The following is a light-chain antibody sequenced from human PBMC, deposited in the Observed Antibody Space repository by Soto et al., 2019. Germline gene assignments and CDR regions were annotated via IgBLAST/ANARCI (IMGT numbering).Light chain of an antibody. Sequence: EIVLTQSPDTLSFSPGEKATLSCRASQTIPRNFLAWFQQKPGQAPRLLIYGSSNRPSGIPDRFSGGGSRTDFTLTISSLEPEDFAVYYCHQYDSSPPLTFGEGTKVEI. V-gene: IGKV3-20*01. J-gene: IGKJ1*01. CDR2: GSS. CDR3: HQYDSSPPLT. CDR1: QTIPRNF.